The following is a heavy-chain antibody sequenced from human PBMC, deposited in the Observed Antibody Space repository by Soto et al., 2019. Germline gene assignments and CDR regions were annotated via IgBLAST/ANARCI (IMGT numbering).Heavy chain of an antibody. CDR2: ISYGGSRK. D-gene: IGHD1-26*01. Sequence: GGSLRLSCAASGFTFSSYDIHWVRQAPGKGLEWVALISYGGSRKYYADSVKGLFTISRDNSKNTLYLQVNSLRAEDTAVYYCAKAYSGPFDVWGQGTMVTVSS. CDR1: GFTFSSYD. V-gene: IGHV3-30*18. J-gene: IGHJ3*01. CDR3: AKAYSGPFDV.